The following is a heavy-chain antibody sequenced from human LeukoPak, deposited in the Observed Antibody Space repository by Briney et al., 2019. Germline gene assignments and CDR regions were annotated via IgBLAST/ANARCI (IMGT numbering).Heavy chain of an antibody. CDR1: GYTFTSYG. V-gene: IGHV1-18*01. CDR2: INPNSGGT. CDR3: ARDGFTSELGSIDY. D-gene: IGHD3-3*01. Sequence: ASVKVSCKASGYTFTSYGISWVRQAPGQGLEWMGWINPNSGGTNYAQKLQGRVTMTTDTSTSTAYMELRSLRSDDTAVYYCARDGFTSELGSIDYWGQGTLVTVSS. J-gene: IGHJ4*02.